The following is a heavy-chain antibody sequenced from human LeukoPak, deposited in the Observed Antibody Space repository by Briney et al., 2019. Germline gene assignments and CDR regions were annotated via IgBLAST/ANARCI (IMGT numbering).Heavy chain of an antibody. V-gene: IGHV3-30*18. Sequence: QPGRSLRLSCAASGFTFSSYAMHWVRQAPGKGLEWVAVISYDGSDKYSADSVKGRFTISRDNSKNTLYLQMNSLRAEDTAVYYCAKSTITRTWGGAFDIWGQGTMVTVSS. J-gene: IGHJ3*02. CDR3: AKSTITRTWGGAFDI. CDR2: ISYDGSDK. CDR1: GFTFSSYA. D-gene: IGHD1-7*01.